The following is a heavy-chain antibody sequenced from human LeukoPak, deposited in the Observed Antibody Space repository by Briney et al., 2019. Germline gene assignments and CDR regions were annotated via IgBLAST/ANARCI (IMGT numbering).Heavy chain of an antibody. CDR1: GFTFSSYA. V-gene: IGHV3-23*01. Sequence: GGSLRLSCAASGFTFSSYAMTWVRQAPGKGLEWVSTISNSGGSTYYADSVKGRFTISRDSSKNTLYLQMNSLRAEDTAVYYCTTSIMITFGGVIVIPYYFDYWGQGTLVTVSS. J-gene: IGHJ4*02. D-gene: IGHD3-16*02. CDR3: TTSIMITFGGVIVIPYYFDY. CDR2: ISNSGGST.